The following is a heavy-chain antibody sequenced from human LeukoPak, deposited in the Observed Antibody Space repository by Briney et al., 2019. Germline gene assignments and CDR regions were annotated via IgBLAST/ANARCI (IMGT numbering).Heavy chain of an antibody. CDR3: ARAGQEWFGELGFDS. Sequence: GGSLRLSCAASGFSFSSYWMSWVRQAPGKGLEWMANIKQDGSEKYYVASVKARFTISRDNAKNSLYLQMNSLRAEDTAMYYCARAGQEWFGELGFDSWGQGTLVTVSS. V-gene: IGHV3-7*01. CDR1: GFSFSSYW. J-gene: IGHJ4*02. D-gene: IGHD3-10*01. CDR2: IKQDGSEK.